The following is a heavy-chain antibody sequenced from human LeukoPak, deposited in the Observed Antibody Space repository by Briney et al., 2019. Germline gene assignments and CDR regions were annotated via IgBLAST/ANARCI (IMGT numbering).Heavy chain of an antibody. D-gene: IGHD6-19*01. CDR1: GFTFGDYA. Sequence: GGSLRLSCTASGFTFGDYAMSWVRQAPGKGLEWVGFIYSKAYGGTTKYAASVKGRFTISRDDSKSIAYLQMNSLKTEDTAVYYCNRLAGDFDYWGQGTLVTVSS. V-gene: IGHV3-49*04. J-gene: IGHJ4*02. CDR2: IYSKAYGGTT. CDR3: NRLAGDFDY.